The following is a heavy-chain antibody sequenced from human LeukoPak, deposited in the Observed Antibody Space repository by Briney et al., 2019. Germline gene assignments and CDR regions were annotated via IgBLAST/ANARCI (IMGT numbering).Heavy chain of an antibody. V-gene: IGHV5-51*01. J-gene: IGHJ4*02. CDR2: IYPDDSET. D-gene: IGHD3-10*01. CDR1: GSSFTTDY. Sequence: GESLKISCKASGSSFTTDYIGGVRQMPGKGLEWMGIIYPDDSETNYSPSFQGQVSMSVDKSITTAYLQWSSLKASDTAMYYCARHRETYYYGLGSYPADYWGQGTLVTVSS. CDR3: ARHRETYYYGLGSYPADY.